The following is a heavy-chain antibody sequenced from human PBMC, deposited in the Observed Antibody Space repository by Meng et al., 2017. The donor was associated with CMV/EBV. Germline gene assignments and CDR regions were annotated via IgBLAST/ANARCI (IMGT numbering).Heavy chain of an antibody. CDR3: ARVLRWNGVIDY. CDR2: IYTSGGT. J-gene: IGHJ4*02. V-gene: IGHV4-4*07. Sequence: QVPRQESGPGLVKPSETWSRTWTVSGGSISSYYWSWIRQPAGKGLEWIGRIYTSGGTNYNPSLKSRVTMSVDTSKNQFSLKLSSVTAADTAVYYCARVLRWNGVIDYWGQGTLVTVSS. CDR1: GGSISSYY. D-gene: IGHD4-23*01.